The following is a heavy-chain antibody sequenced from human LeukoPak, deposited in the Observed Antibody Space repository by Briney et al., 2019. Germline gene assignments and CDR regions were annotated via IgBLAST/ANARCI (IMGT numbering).Heavy chain of an antibody. CDR3: ASMTTVTFLFDY. V-gene: IGHV4-30-2*01. CDR1: GRPISSGGYF. CDR2: IYHSGST. D-gene: IGHD4-17*01. Sequence: PSDTLSLTCAVSGRPISSGGYFWRWIRQPPGRGLEWIGYIYHSGSTYYNPSLKSRVTISVDRSKNQFSLKLSSVTAADTAVYYCASMTTVTFLFDYWGQGTLVTVSS. J-gene: IGHJ4*02.